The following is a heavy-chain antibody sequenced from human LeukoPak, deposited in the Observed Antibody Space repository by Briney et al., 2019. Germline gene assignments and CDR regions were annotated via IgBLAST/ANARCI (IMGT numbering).Heavy chain of an antibody. Sequence: GGSLRLSCAASGFAVSSNYMSWVRQAPGKGLEWVSVIYRDGSKYYADSVQGRFTISRDNSKNTLYLQMNSLRAEDTAIYYCAKDTGPAAGITADYWGQGTLVTVSS. J-gene: IGHJ4*02. CDR3: AKDTGPAAGITADY. V-gene: IGHV3-53*01. D-gene: IGHD6-13*01. CDR1: GFAVSSNY. CDR2: IYRDGSK.